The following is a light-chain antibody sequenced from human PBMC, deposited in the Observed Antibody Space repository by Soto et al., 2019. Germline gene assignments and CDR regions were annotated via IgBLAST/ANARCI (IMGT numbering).Light chain of an antibody. Sequence: QSALTQPASVSGSPGQSITISCTGTSSDVGGYNYVSWYQQHPGKAPKLIIYEVTNRPSGVSNRFSGSRSGNTASLTISGLQAEDEAEYYCNSYTSNSAFVFGTGTKVPVL. CDR3: NSYTSNSAFV. J-gene: IGLJ1*01. CDR2: EVT. V-gene: IGLV2-14*01. CDR1: SSDVGGYNY.